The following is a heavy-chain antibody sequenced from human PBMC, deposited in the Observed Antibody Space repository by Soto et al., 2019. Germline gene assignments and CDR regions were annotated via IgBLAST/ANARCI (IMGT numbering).Heavy chain of an antibody. CDR1: GDSISSSNYY. CDR3: ARRECSGGTCSFDP. V-gene: IGHV4-39*01. J-gene: IGHJ5*02. Sequence: QLQLQESGPGLVKPSETLSLTCSVSGDSISSSNYYRAWIRQPPGKGLEWIGSINYTGSTYYNPSLKSRVTISVDTSKNQFSLKLTSVSAADTALYYCARRECSGGTCSFDPWGQGTLVTVSS. D-gene: IGHD2-15*01. CDR2: INYTGST.